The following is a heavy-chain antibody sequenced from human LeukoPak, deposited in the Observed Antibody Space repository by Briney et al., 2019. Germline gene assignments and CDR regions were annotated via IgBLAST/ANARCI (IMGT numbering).Heavy chain of an antibody. CDR3: AALYCSRSSCYFDY. D-gene: IGHD2-2*01. CDR1: GVSVSRDSYY. J-gene: IGHJ4*02. Sequence: PSETLSLTCPVSGVSVSRDSYYWSWIRQPPGTGLEWIGYISYTGSTNYNPSLKSRVIISVDTSKNQLSLKLSSVTAADTAVYYCAALYCSRSSCYFDYWGQGTLVTVSS. V-gene: IGHV4-61*01. CDR2: ISYTGST.